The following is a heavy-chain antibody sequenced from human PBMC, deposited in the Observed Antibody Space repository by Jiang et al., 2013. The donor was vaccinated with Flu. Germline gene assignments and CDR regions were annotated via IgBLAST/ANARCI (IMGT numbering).Heavy chain of an antibody. J-gene: IGHJ5*02. CDR1: GYTFTSYA. Sequence: CKASGYTFTSYAMHWVRQAPGQRLEWMGWINAGNGNTKYSQKFQGRVTITRDTSASTAYMELSSLRSEDTAVYYCARDFARDIVASIDPWGQGTLVTVSS. V-gene: IGHV1-3*01. CDR2: INAGNGNT. D-gene: IGHD5-12*01. CDR3: ARDFARDIVASIDP.